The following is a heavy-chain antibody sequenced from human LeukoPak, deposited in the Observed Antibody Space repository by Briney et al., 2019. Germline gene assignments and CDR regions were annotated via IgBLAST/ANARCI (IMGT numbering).Heavy chain of an antibody. CDR1: GFTFSSYA. D-gene: IGHD3-16*01. Sequence: PGRSLRLSCAASGFTFSSYAMPWVRQAPGKGLEWVAVISYDGSNKYYADSVKGRFTISRDNSKNTLYLQMNSLRAEDTAVYYCASLGRDWGQGTLVTVSS. J-gene: IGHJ4*02. CDR2: ISYDGSNK. CDR3: ASLGRD. V-gene: IGHV3-30-3*01.